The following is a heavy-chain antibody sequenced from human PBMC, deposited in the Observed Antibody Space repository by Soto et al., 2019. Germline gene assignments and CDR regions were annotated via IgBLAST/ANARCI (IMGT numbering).Heavy chain of an antibody. V-gene: IGHV3-74*01. D-gene: IGHD5-12*01. J-gene: IGHJ5*02. CDR1: GFTFSSYW. Sequence: PGGSLRLSCAGSGFTFSSYWMHWVRQAPGEGLEWVSRMYTAEGNTYYADSVKGRFTISRDNAKDTLSLQMNSLRADDTAVYNRVRAKTGYVNFDPWGQGALVTVSS. CDR2: MYTAEGNT. CDR3: VRAKTGYVNFDP.